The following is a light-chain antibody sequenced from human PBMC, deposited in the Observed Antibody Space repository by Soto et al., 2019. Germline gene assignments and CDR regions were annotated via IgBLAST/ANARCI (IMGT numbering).Light chain of an antibody. CDR3: ASYTSSSTLV. J-gene: IGLJ1*01. V-gene: IGLV2-14*03. Sequence: QSALTQPASVYGSPGQSITISCTGTSNDVGGHDYVSWYQQHPGKAPKLVIYDVLSRPSGVSDRFSGSKSGHTASLTISGLRPEDEADYYCASYTSSSTLVFGTGTKLTVL. CDR1: SNDVGGHDY. CDR2: DVL.